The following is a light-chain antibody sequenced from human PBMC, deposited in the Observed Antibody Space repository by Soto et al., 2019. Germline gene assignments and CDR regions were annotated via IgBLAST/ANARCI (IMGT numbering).Light chain of an antibody. CDR3: QQYVNSPIT. CDR2: GSS. CDR1: QSIATSQ. Sequence: EIVLTQSPGTLSLSPGERATLFCRASQSIATSQLAWYQQKPGQAPRLLIYGSSNRATGIPDRFSGSGSGTDFTLTISRLEPEDFVVYYCQQYVNSPITFGQGTRLEI. J-gene: IGKJ5*01. V-gene: IGKV3-20*01.